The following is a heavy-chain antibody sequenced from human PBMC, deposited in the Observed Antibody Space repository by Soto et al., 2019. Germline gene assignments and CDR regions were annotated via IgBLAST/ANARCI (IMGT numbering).Heavy chain of an antibody. D-gene: IGHD3-10*01. Sequence: QVQLQESGPGLVKPSQTLSLTCTVSGGSISSGGYYWSWIRQHPGKGLEWIGYIYYSGSTYYNPYLKSRVTISEDTSKNQFPLKLSSVTAADTAVYYCARELRFGEDYYGMDVWGQGTTVTVSS. CDR3: ARELRFGEDYYGMDV. CDR1: GGSISSGGYY. V-gene: IGHV4-31*03. CDR2: IYYSGST. J-gene: IGHJ6*02.